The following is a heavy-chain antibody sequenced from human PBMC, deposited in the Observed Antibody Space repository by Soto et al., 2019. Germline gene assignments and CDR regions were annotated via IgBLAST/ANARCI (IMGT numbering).Heavy chain of an antibody. CDR2: IYSGGST. J-gene: IGHJ6*02. D-gene: IGHD2-15*01. CDR1: GFTVSSNY. CDR3: ARDGRSGGSCYSPLGCYYYGMDV. Sequence: GGSLRLSCAASGFTVSSNYMSWVRQAPGKGLEWVSVIYSGGSTYYADSVKGRFTISRDNSKNTLYLQMNSLRAEDTAVYYCARDGRSGGSCYSPLGCYYYGMDVWGQGTTVTVSS. V-gene: IGHV3-53*01.